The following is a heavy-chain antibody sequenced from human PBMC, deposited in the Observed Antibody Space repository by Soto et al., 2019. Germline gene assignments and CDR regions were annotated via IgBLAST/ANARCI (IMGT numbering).Heavy chain of an antibody. V-gene: IGHV1-69*12. CDR3: ASWLKGPDIGNYYYGMDV. CDR2: TMPIFRAP. D-gene: IGHD2-15*01. J-gene: IGHJ6*02. Sequence: QVQLVQSGAEVKKPGSSVKVSCKASGGAFSDYAFSWVRQAPGQGLEWLGGTMPIFRAPDYAKKFQGRVTITADEFTRTAYMEMNSLRSEETAVYYCASWLKGPDIGNYYYGMDVWGQGTTVTVS. CDR1: GGAFSDYA.